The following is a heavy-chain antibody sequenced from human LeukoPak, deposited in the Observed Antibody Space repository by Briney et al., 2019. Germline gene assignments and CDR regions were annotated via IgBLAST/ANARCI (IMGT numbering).Heavy chain of an antibody. V-gene: IGHV4-61*02. CDR2: ISSSGST. J-gene: IGHJ3*02. Sequence: SETLSLTCTVSGDSISSGDYYWSWIRQPAGKGLEWIGRISSSGSTNYNPSLKSRVTISVDTSKNQFSLKLSSVTAADTAVYYCARVLGYSGSSRRAFDIWGQGTMVTVSS. CDR1: GDSISSGDYY. CDR3: ARVLGYSGSSRRAFDI. D-gene: IGHD1-26*01.